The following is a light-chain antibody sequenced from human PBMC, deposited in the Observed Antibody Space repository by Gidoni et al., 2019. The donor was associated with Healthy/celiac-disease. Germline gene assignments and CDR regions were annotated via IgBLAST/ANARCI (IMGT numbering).Light chain of an antibody. Sequence: EIVLTQSPATLSLSPGARATLSCRASQSVSSYLAWYQQKPGQAPRLLIYDASNRATGIPARFSGSGSGTDFTLTISSLEPEDFAVYCCQQRSNWPPMYTFGQGTKLEIK. J-gene: IGKJ2*01. CDR3: QQRSNWPPMYT. V-gene: IGKV3-11*01. CDR1: QSVSSY. CDR2: DAS.